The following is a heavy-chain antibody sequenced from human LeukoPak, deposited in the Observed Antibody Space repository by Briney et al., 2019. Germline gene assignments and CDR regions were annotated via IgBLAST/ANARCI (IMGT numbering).Heavy chain of an antibody. CDR3: ARGSTYSSGWYTGFDY. Sequence: GGSLRLSCAASGFTFSSYAMHWVRQAPGKGLEWVAVISYDGSNKYYADSVKGRFTISRDNAKKSVYLQMNNLRAEDTAVYYCARGSTYSSGWYTGFDYWGQGTLVTVSS. D-gene: IGHD6-19*01. J-gene: IGHJ4*02. CDR1: GFTFSSYA. CDR2: ISYDGSNK. V-gene: IGHV3-30*04.